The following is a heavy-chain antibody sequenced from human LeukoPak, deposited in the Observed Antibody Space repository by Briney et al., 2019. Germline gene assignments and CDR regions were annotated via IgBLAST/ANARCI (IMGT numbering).Heavy chain of an antibody. CDR3: TGSFGAVSDH. D-gene: IGHD3-10*01. CDR1: GFTFGDYG. J-gene: IGHJ4*02. Sequence: GSLRLPCTAPGFTFGDYGMSWVRQAPGKGLEWVGLIRSKVYGRTTEYAASVKGRFTISRDDSKSIAYLQMNSLKTEDTAVYFYTGSFGAVSDHWGQGTLVTVSS. CDR2: IRSKVYGRTT. V-gene: IGHV3-49*04.